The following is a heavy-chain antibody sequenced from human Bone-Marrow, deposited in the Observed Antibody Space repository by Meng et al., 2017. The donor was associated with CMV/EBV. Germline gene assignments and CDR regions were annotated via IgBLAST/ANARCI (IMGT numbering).Heavy chain of an antibody. J-gene: IGHJ4*02. CDR3: ELSGTAAGRLDY. D-gene: IGHD6-13*01. CDR1: GGTFSSYA. CDR2: IIPILGIA. V-gene: IGHV1-69*10. Sequence: SVKVSCKASGGTFSSYAISWVRQAPGQGREWMGGIIPILGIANYAQKFQGRVTITADKSTSTAYMELSSLRSEDTAVYYCELSGTAAGRLDYWGQGTLVTVSS.